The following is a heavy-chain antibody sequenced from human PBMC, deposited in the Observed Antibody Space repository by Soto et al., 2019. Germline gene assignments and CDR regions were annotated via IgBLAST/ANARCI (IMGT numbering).Heavy chain of an antibody. Sequence: SETLSLTCAVSGGSISSGGYSWSWIRQPPGKGLEWIGYINHSGSTNYNPSLKSRVTISVDTSKNQFSLKLSSVTAADTAVYYCARMRVVVTAILGNFDYWGQGTLVTVSS. J-gene: IGHJ4*02. CDR3: ARMRVVVTAILGNFDY. D-gene: IGHD2-21*02. V-gene: IGHV4-30-2*01. CDR2: INHSGST. CDR1: GGSISSGGYS.